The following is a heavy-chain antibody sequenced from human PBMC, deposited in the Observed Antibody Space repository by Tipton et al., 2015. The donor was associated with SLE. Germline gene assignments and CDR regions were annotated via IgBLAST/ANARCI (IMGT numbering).Heavy chain of an antibody. CDR2: IIPIFGTA. Sequence: QSGAEVKKPGSSVKVSCKASGDTFSNNAITWVRQAPGQGLEWMGVIIPIFGTANYAQKFQGRATITTDESTSTAYLELRSLTSEDTTVYYCAREGRTIGLKRIPQEALDIWGQGTMVTVSS. CDR1: GDTFSNNA. J-gene: IGHJ3*02. D-gene: IGHD1-7*01. CDR3: AREGRTIGLKRIPQEALDI. V-gene: IGHV1-69*05.